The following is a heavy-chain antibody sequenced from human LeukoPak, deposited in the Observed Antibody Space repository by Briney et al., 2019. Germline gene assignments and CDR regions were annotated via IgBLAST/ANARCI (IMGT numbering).Heavy chain of an antibody. V-gene: IGHV1-2*02. J-gene: IGHJ5*02. CDR3: ARARIVATGFDP. D-gene: IGHD5-12*01. CDR2: INPNSGGT. Sequence: ASVKVSCKASGYTFTGYYMHWVRQAPGQGLEWMGWINPNSGGTNYAQKFQGRVTMTRDTSISTAYMELSRLRSDDTAVHYCARARIVATGFDPWGQGTLVTVSS. CDR1: GYTFTGYY.